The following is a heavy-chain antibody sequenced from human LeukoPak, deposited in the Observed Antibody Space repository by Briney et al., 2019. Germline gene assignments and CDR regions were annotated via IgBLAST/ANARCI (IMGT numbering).Heavy chain of an antibody. CDR1: GFTFVSYA. Sequence: GGSLRLSCAASGFTFVSYAMTWVRQAPGKGLEWVSAINGGGDTTYYADSVQGRFTISRDKSKDTMYLQMNSLRAEDTALSCAKALDTYGYMRFDFWGQGTLVTVSS. D-gene: IGHD5-18*01. J-gene: IGHJ4*02. V-gene: IGHV3-23*01. CDR3: AKALDTYGYMRFDF. CDR2: INGGGDTT.